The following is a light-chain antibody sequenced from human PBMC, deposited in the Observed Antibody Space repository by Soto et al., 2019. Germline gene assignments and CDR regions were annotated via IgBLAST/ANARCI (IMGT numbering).Light chain of an antibody. CDR3: SSYTRGRVV. V-gene: IGLV2-14*03. CDR2: NAF. CDR1: TSDVGGYNL. Sequence: QSVLTQPASVSGSPGQSITISCTGTTSDVGGYNLVSWYQHHPGKAPKLMIYNAFDRPSGVSNRFSGSKSGNTASLTISGLQAEDEAHYYCSSYTRGRVVFGGGTKLTVL. J-gene: IGLJ2*01.